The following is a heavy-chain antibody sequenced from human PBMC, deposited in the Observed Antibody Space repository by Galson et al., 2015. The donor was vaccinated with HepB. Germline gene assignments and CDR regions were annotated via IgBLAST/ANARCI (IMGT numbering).Heavy chain of an antibody. CDR1: GFTFSSYS. V-gene: IGHV3-48*01. CDR3: ARVNWQRVTWVYNWFDP. CDR2: ISSSRSTI. J-gene: IGHJ5*02. Sequence: SLRLSCAASGFTFSSYSMNWVRQAPGKRLEWVSYISSSRSTIYYADSVKGRFTISRDNAKNSLYLQMYSLRAEDTAVYYCARVNWQRVTWVYNWFDPWGQGTLVTVSS. D-gene: IGHD7-27*01.